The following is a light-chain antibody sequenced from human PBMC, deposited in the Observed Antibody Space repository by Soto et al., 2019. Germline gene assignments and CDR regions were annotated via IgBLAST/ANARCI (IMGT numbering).Light chain of an antibody. CDR2: KAS. J-gene: IGKJ1*01. CDR1: QTISSW. V-gene: IGKV1-5*03. Sequence: DIQMTQSPSTLSGSVGDRVTITCRASQTISSWLAWYQQKPGKAPKLLIYKASTLKSGVPSRFSGSGSGTDFTLTISSLQPEDSATYYCQLSDSTWTFGQGTKVDIK. CDR3: QLSDSTWT.